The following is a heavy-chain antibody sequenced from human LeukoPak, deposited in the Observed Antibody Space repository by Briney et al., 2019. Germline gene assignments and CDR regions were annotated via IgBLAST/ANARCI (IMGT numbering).Heavy chain of an antibody. Sequence: SETLSLTCTVSGGSISSGGYYWSWIRQPPGKGLEWIGYIYHSGSTYYNPSLKSRVTISVDRSKNQFSLKLSSVTAADTAVYYCARGGLYSSSWYSGFGYWGQGTLVTVSS. CDR3: ARGGLYSSSWYSGFGY. CDR2: IYHSGST. J-gene: IGHJ4*02. D-gene: IGHD6-13*01. CDR1: GGSISSGGYY. V-gene: IGHV4-30-2*01.